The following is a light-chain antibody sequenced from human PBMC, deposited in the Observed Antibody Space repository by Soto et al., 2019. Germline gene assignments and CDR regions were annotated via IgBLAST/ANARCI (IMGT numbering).Light chain of an antibody. J-gene: IGKJ1*01. Sequence: DAVLTQSPLSLPVTLGQPAAISCRSSQSLVYSNGNAYLIWFQQRPGQSPRRLIYQVSTRDAGVTDRFSGSWSGTYFTLTISRVEAEDVGLYYCMQGTHWPWTFGQGTKVEIK. V-gene: IGKV2-30*01. CDR1: QSLVYSNGNAY. CDR2: QVS. CDR3: MQGTHWPWT.